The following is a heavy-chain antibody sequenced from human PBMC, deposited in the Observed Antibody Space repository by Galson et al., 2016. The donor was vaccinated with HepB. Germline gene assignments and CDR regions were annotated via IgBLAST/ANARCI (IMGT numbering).Heavy chain of an antibody. Sequence: SLRLPCAASGFTSSSFGMPWASQAPGNGLQWVAIIWHDGSKQYHKDPVQARFRNSRDNAKNTLYLEMNSLRVEDTAVYYFAREAYPWSGYFHTATLDSWGQGTLVTVTS. D-gene: IGHD3-3*01. CDR3: AREAYPWSGYFHTATLDS. V-gene: IGHV3-33*01. CDR2: IWHDGSKQ. CDR1: GFTSSSFG. J-gene: IGHJ4*02.